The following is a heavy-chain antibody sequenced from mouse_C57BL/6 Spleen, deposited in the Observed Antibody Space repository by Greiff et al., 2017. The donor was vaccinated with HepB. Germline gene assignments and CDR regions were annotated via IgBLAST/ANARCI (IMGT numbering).Heavy chain of an antibody. J-gene: IGHJ4*01. D-gene: IGHD2-4*01. CDR1: GFSFNTYA. Sequence: EVKLMESGGGLVQPKGSLKLSCAASGFSFNTYAMNWVRQAPGKGLEWVARIRSKSNNYATYYADSVKDRFTISRDDSESMLYLQMNNLKTEDTAMYYCVRQDYGAMDYRGQGTSVTVSS. CDR3: VRQDYGAMDY. CDR2: IRSKSNNYAT. V-gene: IGHV10-1*01.